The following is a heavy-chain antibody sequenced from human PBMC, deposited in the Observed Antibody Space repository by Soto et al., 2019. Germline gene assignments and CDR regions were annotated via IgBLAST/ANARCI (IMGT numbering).Heavy chain of an antibody. J-gene: IGHJ4*02. V-gene: IGHV3-21*01. CDR3: NRSWGGGG. D-gene: IGHD6-13*01. CDR1: GFTFSSYS. Sequence: GGSLRLSCAASGFTFSSYSMNWVRQAPGKGLEWVSSISSSSSYIYYADSVKGRFTISRDNAKNSLYLQMNSLRAEDRVVDSCNRSWGGGGWGQGTLVTVSS. CDR2: ISSSSSYI.